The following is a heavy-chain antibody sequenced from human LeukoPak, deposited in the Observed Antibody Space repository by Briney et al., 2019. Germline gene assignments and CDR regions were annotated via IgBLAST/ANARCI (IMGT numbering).Heavy chain of an antibody. D-gene: IGHD2/OR15-2a*01. Sequence: SETLSLTCGFSGGSFSDYYWSWIRQPPGKGLEWIGEINPSGNTNYIPSLKSRVTISVDTSKNHFSLKLRSVTAADTAVYYCASGSDDSACLYDWGQGTLVTVSS. V-gene: IGHV4-34*01. CDR1: GGSFSDYY. CDR3: ASGSDDSACLYD. J-gene: IGHJ4*02. CDR2: INPSGNT.